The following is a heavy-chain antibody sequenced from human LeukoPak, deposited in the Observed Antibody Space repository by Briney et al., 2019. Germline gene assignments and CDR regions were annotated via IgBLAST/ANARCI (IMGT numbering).Heavy chain of an antibody. Sequence: GGSLRLSCAASGFTFSSYWMSWVRQAPGKGLEWVANIKQDGSEKYYVDSVKGRFTISRDNAKNSLYLQMNSLRAEDTALYYCATGGGYDLTPYYYYGMDVWGQGTTVTVSS. D-gene: IGHD5-12*01. V-gene: IGHV3-7*01. CDR1: GFTFSSYW. CDR3: ATGGGYDLTPYYYYGMDV. CDR2: IKQDGSEK. J-gene: IGHJ6*02.